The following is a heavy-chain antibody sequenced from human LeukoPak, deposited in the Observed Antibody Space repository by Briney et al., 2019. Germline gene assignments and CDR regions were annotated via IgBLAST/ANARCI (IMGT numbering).Heavy chain of an antibody. CDR2: INPSGGST. CDR3: ARGPIQTYSGSYGET. CDR1: GYTFTSYY. V-gene: IGHV1-46*01. Sequence: ASVKVSCKASGYTFTSYYMHWVRQAPGQGLEWMGIINPSGGSTNYAQKFQGRVTITADESTSTAYMELSSLRSEDTAVYYCARGPIQTYSGSYGETWGQGTLVTVSS. D-gene: IGHD1-26*01. J-gene: IGHJ5*02.